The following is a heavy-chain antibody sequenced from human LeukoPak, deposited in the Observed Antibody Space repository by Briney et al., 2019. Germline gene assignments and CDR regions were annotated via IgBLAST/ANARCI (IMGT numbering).Heavy chain of an antibody. D-gene: IGHD2-15*01. Sequence: SETLSLTCTVSGGSVSSGSYYWSWIRQPPGKGLEWIGYIYYSGSTNYNPSLKSRVTISIDTSKNQFSLKLTSVTAADTAVYYCAAGTPALEFWGQGTLVTVSS. CDR1: GGSVSSGSYY. CDR3: AAGTPALEF. J-gene: IGHJ4*02. CDR2: IYYSGST. V-gene: IGHV4-61*01.